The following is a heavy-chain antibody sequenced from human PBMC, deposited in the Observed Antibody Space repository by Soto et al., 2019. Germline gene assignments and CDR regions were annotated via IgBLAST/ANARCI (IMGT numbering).Heavy chain of an antibody. CDR3: ASMSCSSTSCYLGNYGGGWCEP. J-gene: IGHJ5*02. CDR2: ISAYNGNT. Sequence: QVQLVQSGAEVKKPGASVKVSCKASGYTFTSYGISWVRQAPGQGLGWMGWISAYNGNTNYAQKLQGRVTMTTDTSTSTASMELRSLRSDDTAVYYCASMSCSSTSCYLGNYGGGWCEPWGQGTLVTVSS. CDR1: GYTFTSYG. V-gene: IGHV1-18*04. D-gene: IGHD2-2*01.